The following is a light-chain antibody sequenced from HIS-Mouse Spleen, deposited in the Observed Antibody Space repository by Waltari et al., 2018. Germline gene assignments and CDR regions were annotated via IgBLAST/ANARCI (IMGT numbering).Light chain of an antibody. CDR1: SSDVGGYNY. J-gene: IGLJ2*01. CDR3: CSYAGSYTLV. V-gene: IGLV2-11*01. Sequence: QSALTQPRSVSGSPGQSVTISCTGTSSDVGGYNYVSWYQQHPGKTPKPIISDVSRRPSRVPDRFSGSKSGSTASLTISGLQAEDEADYYCCSYAGSYTLVFGGGTKLTVL. CDR2: DVS.